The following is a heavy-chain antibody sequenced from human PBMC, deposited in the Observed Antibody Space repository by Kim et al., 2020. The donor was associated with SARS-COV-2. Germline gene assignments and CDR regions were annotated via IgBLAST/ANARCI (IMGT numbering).Heavy chain of an antibody. V-gene: IGHV1-46*01. CDR3: ARAYMITVGGVIVIPHNWFEP. J-gene: IGHJ5*02. Sequence: ASVKVSCKASGYTFTSYYMLWVRQAPGQGLEWMGIINPSGGSTSYAHKFQGRVTMTRDTSTSTVYMELSSLRSEDTAVYYCARAYMITVGGVIVIPHNWFEPWGQGTLVTVSS. D-gene: IGHD3-16*02. CDR1: GYTFTSYY. CDR2: INPSGGST.